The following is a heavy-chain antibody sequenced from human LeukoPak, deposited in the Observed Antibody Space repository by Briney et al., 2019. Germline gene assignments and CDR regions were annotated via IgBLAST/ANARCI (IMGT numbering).Heavy chain of an antibody. J-gene: IGHJ4*02. CDR1: GFTFSSYA. V-gene: IGHV3-30-3*01. D-gene: IGHD6-13*01. CDR2: ISYDGSNK. CDR3: ARALIAAAGTLDY. Sequence: GGSLRLSCAASGFTFSSYAMHWVRQAPGKGLEWVGVISYDGSNKYYADSVKGRFTISRDNSKNTLYLQMNSLRAEDTAVYYCARALIAAAGTLDYWGQGTLVTVSS.